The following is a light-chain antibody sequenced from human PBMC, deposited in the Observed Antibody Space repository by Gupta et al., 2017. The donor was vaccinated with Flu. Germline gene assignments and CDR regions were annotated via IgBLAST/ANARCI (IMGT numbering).Light chain of an antibody. CDR1: QSISTW. J-gene: IGKJ1*01. CDR3: QQDGSLWM. CDR2: QAS. Sequence: DIQMTQFPSTLSASVGDRVTITCRASQSISTWLSWYQQKPGKAPKLLTYQASLVKSGVPSRISGSGSRTDFTLTISRLQPDDVATYCCQQDGSLWMFGQGTRVEIK. V-gene: IGKV1-5*03.